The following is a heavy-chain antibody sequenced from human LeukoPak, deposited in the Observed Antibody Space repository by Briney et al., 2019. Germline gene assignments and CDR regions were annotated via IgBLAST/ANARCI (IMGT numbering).Heavy chain of an antibody. V-gene: IGHV4-31*03. CDR1: GGSISSGGYC. CDR2: IYYSGST. CDR3: ARGYYDILTGPLSYDY. J-gene: IGHJ4*02. Sequence: PSETLSLTCTVSGGSISSGGYCWSWIRQHPGKGLEWIGYIYYSGSTYYNPSLKTRVTISVDTSKNQFSLKLSSVTAADTAVYYCARGYYDILTGPLSYDYWGQGTLVTVSS. D-gene: IGHD3-9*01.